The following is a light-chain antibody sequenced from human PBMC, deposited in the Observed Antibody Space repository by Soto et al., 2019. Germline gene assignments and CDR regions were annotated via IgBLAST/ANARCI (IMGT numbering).Light chain of an antibody. CDR2: STN. V-gene: IGLV8-61*01. J-gene: IGLJ3*02. Sequence: QAVVTQEPSFSVSPGRPVTLTCGLSSVSVSTSYYPSWYQLTPGQAPRTLIYSTNTRSSGVPNRFSGSILENKAALTITGAQADDESDYYCVLYMGTGISVFGGGTKLTVL. CDR3: VLYMGTGISV. CDR1: SVSVSTSYY.